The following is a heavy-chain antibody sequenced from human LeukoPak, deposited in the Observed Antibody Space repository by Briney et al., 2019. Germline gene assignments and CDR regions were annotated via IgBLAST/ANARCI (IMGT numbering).Heavy chain of an antibody. CDR1: GYTFTTCD. CDR3: ARGPPEHPQGY. V-gene: IGHV1-8*01. D-gene: IGHD1-14*01. J-gene: IGHJ4*02. Sequence: ASVTVSCKASGYTFTTCDINWVRQAPGQGLEWMGWMNPNSGNTGYAQKFQGRVTMTRNTSITTAFMELNNLRSEDTAVYYCARGPPEHPQGYWGQGTLVTVSS. CDR2: MNPNSGNT.